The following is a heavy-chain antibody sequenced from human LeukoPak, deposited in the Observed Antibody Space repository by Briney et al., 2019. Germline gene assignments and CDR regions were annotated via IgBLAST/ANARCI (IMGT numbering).Heavy chain of an antibody. J-gene: IGHJ4*02. CDR1: GGSISSYY. Sequence: SEALSLTCTVSGGSISSYYWSWIRQPPGKGLEWIGYIYYSGSTNYNPSLKSRVTISVDTSKNQFSLKLSSVTAADTAVYYCARAGAVAGHGIDYWGQGTLVTVSS. D-gene: IGHD6-19*01. V-gene: IGHV4-59*12. CDR3: ARAGAVAGHGIDY. CDR2: IYYSGST.